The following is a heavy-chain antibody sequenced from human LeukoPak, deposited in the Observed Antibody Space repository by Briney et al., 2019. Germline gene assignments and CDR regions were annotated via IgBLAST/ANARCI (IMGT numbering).Heavy chain of an antibody. D-gene: IGHD1-26*01. Sequence: GGSLRLSCAASGFTFSSYSMNWVRQAPGKGLEWVSSISSSSSYIYYSDSVKGRFTISRDNSKNTLYLQMSSLRADDTAVYYCAKDCGGTKWELGRDYFDYWGQGTLVTVSS. V-gene: IGHV3-21*01. CDR3: AKDCGGTKWELGRDYFDY. CDR2: ISSSSSYI. CDR1: GFTFSSYS. J-gene: IGHJ4*02.